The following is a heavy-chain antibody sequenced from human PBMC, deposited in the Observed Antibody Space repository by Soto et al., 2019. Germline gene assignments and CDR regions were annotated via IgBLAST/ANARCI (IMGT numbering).Heavy chain of an antibody. CDR2: INHSGST. Sequence: SETLSLTCAVYGGSFSGYYWSWIRQPPGKGLEWIGEINHSGSTNYNPSLKSRVTISVDTSKNQFSLKLSSVTAADTAVYYCAGGPYSSSLYGMDVWGQGTTVTVSS. J-gene: IGHJ6*02. D-gene: IGHD6-6*01. CDR1: GGSFSGYY. V-gene: IGHV4-34*01. CDR3: AGGPYSSSLYGMDV.